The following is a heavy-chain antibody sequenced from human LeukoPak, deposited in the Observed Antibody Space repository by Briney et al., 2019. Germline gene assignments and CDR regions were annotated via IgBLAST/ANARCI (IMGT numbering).Heavy chain of an antibody. CDR3: ARVRIAVAGGYYFDY. Sequence: SETLSLTCTVSGGSISSYYWSWIRQPPGKGLEWIGYIYYSGSTNYNPSLKSRVTMSVDTSKNQFSLKLSSVTAADTAVYYCARVRIAVAGGYYFDYWGQGTLVTVSS. J-gene: IGHJ4*02. V-gene: IGHV4-59*12. D-gene: IGHD6-19*01. CDR2: IYYSGST. CDR1: GGSISSYY.